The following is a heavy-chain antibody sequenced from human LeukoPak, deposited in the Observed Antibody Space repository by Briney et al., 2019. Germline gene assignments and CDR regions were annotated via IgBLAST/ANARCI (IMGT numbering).Heavy chain of an antibody. J-gene: IGHJ4*02. CDR2: IKQDGSEK. Sequence: GGSLRLSCAASGFTFSSYWMSWVRQAPGKGLEWVANIKQDGSEKYYVDSVKGRFTISRDNAKNSLYLQMNSLRAEDTAVYYCARDPAGVAGAFFDYWGQGTLVTVSS. V-gene: IGHV3-7*01. CDR3: ARDPAGVAGAFFDY. CDR1: GFTFSSYW. D-gene: IGHD6-19*01.